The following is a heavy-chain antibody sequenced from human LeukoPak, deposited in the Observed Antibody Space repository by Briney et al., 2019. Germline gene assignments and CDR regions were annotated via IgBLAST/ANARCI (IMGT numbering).Heavy chain of an antibody. Sequence: PSETLSLTCAVSGYSISRGFYWGWIRQPPGKGLEWIGSIYHSGSTHYNSSLKSRITISVDTSKNQFSLKLTSVTAADTAMYYCARQWQSTGFDYWGQRTLVTVSS. D-gene: IGHD2-2*01. V-gene: IGHV4-38-2*01. CDR2: IYHSGST. J-gene: IGHJ4*02. CDR1: GYSISRGFY. CDR3: ARQWQSTGFDY.